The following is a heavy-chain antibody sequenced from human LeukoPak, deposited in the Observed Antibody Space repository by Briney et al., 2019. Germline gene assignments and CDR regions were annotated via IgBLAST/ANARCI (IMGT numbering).Heavy chain of an antibody. CDR1: GFTFSSYA. D-gene: IGHD4-17*01. Sequence: PGGSLRLSCAASGFTFSSYAMSWVRQDPGKGLEWVSAISGSGGSTYYADSVKGRFTISRDNSKNTLYLQMNSLRAEDTAVYYCAKVSWTVTTQTGLDYWGQGTLVTVSS. CDR3: AKVSWTVTTQTGLDY. V-gene: IGHV3-23*01. CDR2: ISGSGGST. J-gene: IGHJ4*02.